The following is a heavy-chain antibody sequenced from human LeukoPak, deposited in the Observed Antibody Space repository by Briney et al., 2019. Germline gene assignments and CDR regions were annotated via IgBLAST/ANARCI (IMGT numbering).Heavy chain of an antibody. V-gene: IGHV3-30-3*01. Sequence: GGSLRLSCAASGFTFSSYWMHWVRQAPGKGLEWVAVISYDGSNKYYADSVKGRFTISRDNSKNTLYLQMNSLRAEDTAVYYCARGHLFAFDIWGQGTMVTVSS. CDR2: ISYDGSNK. J-gene: IGHJ3*02. CDR1: GFTFSSYW. CDR3: ARGHLFAFDI.